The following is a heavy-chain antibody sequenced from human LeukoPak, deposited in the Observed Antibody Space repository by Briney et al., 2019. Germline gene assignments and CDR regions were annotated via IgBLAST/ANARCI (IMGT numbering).Heavy chain of an antibody. Sequence: PSETLSLTRTVSGGSISSYYWSWIRQPPGKGLEWIGYIYYSGSTNYNPSLKSRVTISVDTSKNQFSLKLSSVTAADTAVYYCARHYGSGSYYLDYWGQGTLVTVSS. D-gene: IGHD3-10*01. CDR2: IYYSGST. J-gene: IGHJ4*02. CDR1: GGSISSYY. CDR3: ARHYGSGSYYLDY. V-gene: IGHV4-59*08.